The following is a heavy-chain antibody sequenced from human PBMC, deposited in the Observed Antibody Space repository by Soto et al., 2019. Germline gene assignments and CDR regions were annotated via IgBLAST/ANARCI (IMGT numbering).Heavy chain of an antibody. V-gene: IGHV1-18*01. J-gene: IGHJ6*02. Sequence: GASVKVSCKASGYTFTSYGISWVRQAPGQGLEWMGWISAYNGNTNYARKLQGRVTMTTDTSTSTAYMELRSLRSDDTAVYYCASTYGEGHSSSHTPYYYYYGMDVWGQGTTVTVSS. CDR3: ASTYGEGHSSSHTPYYYYYGMDV. CDR2: ISAYNGNT. D-gene: IGHD6-6*01. CDR1: GYTFTSYG.